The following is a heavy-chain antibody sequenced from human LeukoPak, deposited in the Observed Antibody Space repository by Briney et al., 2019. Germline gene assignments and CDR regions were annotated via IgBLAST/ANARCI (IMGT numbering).Heavy chain of an antibody. D-gene: IGHD3-9*01. CDR2: ISSSSYT. V-gene: IGHV3-11*05. CDR1: GFTFSDYY. J-gene: IGHJ6*02. Sequence: KPGGSLRLSCAASGFTFSDYYMSWIRQAPGKGLEWVSYISSSSYTNYADSVKGRFTISRDNAKNSLYLQMNSLRAEDTAVYYCARDRALRYFDWLSQGPSNYYYGMDVWGQGTTVTVSS. CDR3: ARDRALRYFDWLSQGPSNYYYGMDV.